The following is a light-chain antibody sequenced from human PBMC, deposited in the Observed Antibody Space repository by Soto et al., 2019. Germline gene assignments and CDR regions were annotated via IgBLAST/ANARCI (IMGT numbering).Light chain of an antibody. CDR3: LLYYGGARV. J-gene: IGLJ3*02. CDR2: NTT. V-gene: IGLV7-43*01. CDR1: TGAVTGSYY. Sequence: QAVVTQEPSLTVSPGGIVTLTCASSTGAVTGSYYPNWFQQKPGQAPRALIYNTTNKHSWTPARFSGSLLGGKAALTLSGVQPEDEAEYYCLLYYGGARVFGGGTKVTVL.